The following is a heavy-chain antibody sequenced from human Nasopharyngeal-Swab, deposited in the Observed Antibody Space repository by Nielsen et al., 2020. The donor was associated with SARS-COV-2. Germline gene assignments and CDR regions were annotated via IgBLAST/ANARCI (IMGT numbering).Heavy chain of an antibody. Sequence: GGSLRLSCAASGFTFNSHGMHWVRQAPGKGLEWVAVISFDGSKKYYADSGKGRFTISRDSSKNTLYLQMNSLRAEDTAVYYCARDTSVDIVLLYYGMDVWGQGTTVTVSS. CDR3: ARDTSVDIVLLYYGMDV. D-gene: IGHD5-12*01. CDR1: GFTFNSHG. J-gene: IGHJ6*02. V-gene: IGHV3-30*03. CDR2: ISFDGSKK.